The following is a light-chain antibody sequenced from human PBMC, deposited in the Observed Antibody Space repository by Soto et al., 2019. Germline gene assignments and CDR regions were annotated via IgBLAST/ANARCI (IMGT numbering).Light chain of an antibody. CDR2: GAN. Sequence: IHITQSPSAIPASVXXIXXFSVRASQGIHNFLVWFQQKPGKVPQRLIFGANTLHRGVPFRFSGSGSGTEFTLTISSLQPDDFATYYCQQYNSYRTFGQGTKVDIK. CDR3: QQYNSYRT. V-gene: IGKV1-17*03. CDR1: QGIHNF. J-gene: IGKJ1*01.